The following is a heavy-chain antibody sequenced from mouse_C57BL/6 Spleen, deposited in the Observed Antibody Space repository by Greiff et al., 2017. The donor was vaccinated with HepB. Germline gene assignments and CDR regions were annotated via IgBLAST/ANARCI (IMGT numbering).Heavy chain of an antibody. CDR2: IHPNSGST. CDR3: ARTWLFDPLDY. V-gene: IGHV1-64*01. Sequence: QVQLKQPGAELVKPGASVKLSCKASGYTFTSYWMHWVKQRPGQGLEWIGMIHPNSGSTNYNEKFKSKATLTVDKSSSTAYMQLSSLTSEDSAVYYCARTWLFDPLDYWGQGTTLTVSS. J-gene: IGHJ2*01. CDR1: GYTFTSYW.